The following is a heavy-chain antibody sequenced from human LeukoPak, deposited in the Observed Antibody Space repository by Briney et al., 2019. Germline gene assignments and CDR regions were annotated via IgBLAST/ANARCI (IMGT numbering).Heavy chain of an antibody. CDR3: ARAPKSYGPWYFDL. D-gene: IGHD3-16*01. CDR2: INPNSGGT. J-gene: IGHJ2*01. V-gene: IGHV1-2*02. CDR1: GYTFTGYY. Sequence: ASVKVSCKASGYTFTGYYMHWVRQAPGQGLEWMGWINPNSGGTNYAQKFQGRVTMTRDTSISTAYMELSRLRSDDTAIYYCARAPKSYGPWYFDLWDRGTLVTVSS.